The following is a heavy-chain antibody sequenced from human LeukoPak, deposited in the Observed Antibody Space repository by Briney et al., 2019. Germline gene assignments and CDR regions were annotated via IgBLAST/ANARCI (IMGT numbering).Heavy chain of an antibody. CDR2: INPNSGGT. D-gene: IGHD3-22*01. Sequence: ASVKVSCKASGYTFTGYYMHWVRQAPGQGLEWMGRINPNSGGTNYAQKFQGRVTMTRDTPISTAYMELSRLRSDDPAVCFCGVTGRYYDSSGYSTSLTYDCNYTDVWGKGTTVTVSS. CDR1: GYTFTGYY. J-gene: IGHJ6*03. V-gene: IGHV1-2*06. CDR3: GVTGRYYDSSGYSTSLTYDCNYTDV.